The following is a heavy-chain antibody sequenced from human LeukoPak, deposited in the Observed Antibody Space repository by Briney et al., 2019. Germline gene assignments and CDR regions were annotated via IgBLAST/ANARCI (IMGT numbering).Heavy chain of an antibody. CDR3: ATGRVSDTALVSWFDT. CDR1: GGTLSTHA. J-gene: IGHJ5*02. D-gene: IGHD5-18*01. CDR2: IILISPTA. Sequence: SVKVSCKASGGTLSTHAVSWVRQAPGQGLEWMGGIILISPTANYAQKFQDRVTITMDQYTTYMELSSLRSDDTAVYYCATGRVSDTALVSWFDTWGQGTLVTVSS. V-gene: IGHV1-69*05.